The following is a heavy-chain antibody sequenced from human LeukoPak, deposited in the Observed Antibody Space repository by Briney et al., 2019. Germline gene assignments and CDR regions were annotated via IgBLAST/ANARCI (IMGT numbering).Heavy chain of an antibody. J-gene: IGHJ4*02. CDR1: GYTLIDSY. CDR2: IKPNGGGT. CDR3: AREKPAVPGTYFDY. D-gene: IGHD6-19*01. V-gene: IGHV1-2*02. Sequence: GASVKVSCKSSGYTLIDSYIHWVQQAPGQGLEWMGWIKPNGGGTQYAQKFQDRVTMTRDTSVSSTYMELSGLRSDDTAVYYCAREKPAVPGTYFDYWGQGSLVTVSS.